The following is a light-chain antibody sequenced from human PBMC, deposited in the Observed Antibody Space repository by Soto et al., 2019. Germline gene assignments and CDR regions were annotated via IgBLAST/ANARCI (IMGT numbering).Light chain of an antibody. CDR1: QNIGDS. Sequence: DIQMTQSPSSLSASVGDRVTITCRASQNIGDSLNWYQQKPGKAPNLLIYAASSLQSGVPSRFSGSGSGTDFTLTISSLQPEDFATYFCQQSYITPAGFGGGTKVEIK. J-gene: IGKJ4*01. CDR3: QQSYITPAG. V-gene: IGKV1-39*01. CDR2: AAS.